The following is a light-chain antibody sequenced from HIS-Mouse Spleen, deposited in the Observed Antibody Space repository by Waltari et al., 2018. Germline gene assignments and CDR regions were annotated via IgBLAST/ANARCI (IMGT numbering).Light chain of an antibody. J-gene: IGKJ1*01. CDR1: QGISSY. V-gene: IGKV1-9*01. CDR2: AAS. CDR3: KQLNSYPPT. Sequence: DIQLTQSPSFLSASVVDRVTITCRASQGISSYLAWYQQKPGKAPKLLIYAASTLQSGVPSRFSGSGSGTEFTLTISSLQPEDFATYYCKQLNSYPPTFGQGTKVEIK.